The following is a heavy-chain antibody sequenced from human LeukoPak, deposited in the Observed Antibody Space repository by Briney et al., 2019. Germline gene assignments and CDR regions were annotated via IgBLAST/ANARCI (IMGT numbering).Heavy chain of an antibody. CDR2: ISSSGSTI. J-gene: IGHJ5*02. CDR3: ARDSVLFPPFYGSGMVAPPLLFDP. V-gene: IGHV3-11*01. CDR1: GFTFSDYY. D-gene: IGHD3-10*01. Sequence: PGGSLRLSCAASGFTFSDYYMSWIRQAPGKGLEWVSYISSSGSTIYYADSVKGRFTISRDNAKNSLYLQMNSLRAEDTAVYYCARDSVLFPPFYGSGMVAPPLLFDPWGQGTLVTVSS.